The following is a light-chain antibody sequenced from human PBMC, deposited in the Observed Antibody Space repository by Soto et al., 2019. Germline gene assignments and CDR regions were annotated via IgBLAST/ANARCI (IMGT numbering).Light chain of an antibody. CDR3: MQGTNWPYT. Sequence: DVVMTQSPLSLPVTLGQPASISCRSSQSLLSSDGHTYLNWFQQRPGQSPRRLISKVSNRDSGVPDRFSGSGSGTDFTLRISRVEAEDVGVYYCMQGTNWPYTFGQGTKLQIK. J-gene: IGKJ2*01. CDR2: KVS. CDR1: QSLLSSDGHTY. V-gene: IGKV2-30*01.